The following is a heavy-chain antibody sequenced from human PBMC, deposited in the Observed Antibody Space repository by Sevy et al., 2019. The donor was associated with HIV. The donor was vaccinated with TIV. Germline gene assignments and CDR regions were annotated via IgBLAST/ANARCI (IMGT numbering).Heavy chain of an antibody. J-gene: IGHJ4*02. CDR3: AKIGKRGWVFDS. CDR1: GFRFSNFW. Sequence: GGSLRLSCAASGFRFSNFWMCWVHQAPGKGLEWVANINEDGAVKYYADSVKGRFIISRDTANDSLYVQMFSLRADETAVYYCAKIGKRGWVFDSWRQGTRVTVSS. D-gene: IGHD5-12*01. V-gene: IGHV3-7*01. CDR2: INEDGAVK.